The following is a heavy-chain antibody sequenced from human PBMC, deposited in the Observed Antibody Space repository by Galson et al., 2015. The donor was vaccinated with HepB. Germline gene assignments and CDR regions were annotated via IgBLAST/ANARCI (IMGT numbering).Heavy chain of an antibody. D-gene: IGHD3-10*01. J-gene: IGHJ5*02. CDR2: ISGSVGST. CDR1: GFTFSSYA. V-gene: IGHV3-23*01. CDR3: AKADGSGSYYYNWFDP. Sequence: LRLSCAASGFTFSSYAMNWVRQAPGKGLEWVSAISGSVGSTYYADSVKGRFTISRDNSKNTLYLQMNSLRAEDTAVYYCAKADGSGSYYYNWFDPWGQGTLVTVSS.